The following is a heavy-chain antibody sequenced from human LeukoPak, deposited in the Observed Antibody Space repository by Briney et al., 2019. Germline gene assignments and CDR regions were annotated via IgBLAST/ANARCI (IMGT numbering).Heavy chain of an antibody. Sequence: GGSLRLSCAVSGFTFNNYWMSWVRQAPGKGLEWVSAISGSGGSTYYADSVKGRFTISRDNSKNTLYLQMNSLRAEDTAVYYCAKDTGGWVGSFDYWGQGTLVTVSS. J-gene: IGHJ4*02. CDR1: GFTFNNYW. V-gene: IGHV3-23*01. CDR3: AKDTGGWVGSFDY. D-gene: IGHD1-26*01. CDR2: ISGSGGST.